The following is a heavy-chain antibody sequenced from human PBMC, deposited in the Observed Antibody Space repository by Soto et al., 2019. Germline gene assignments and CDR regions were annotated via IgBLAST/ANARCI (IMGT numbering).Heavy chain of an antibody. CDR2: IYYSGST. Sequence: QVQLQESGPGLVKPSQTLSLTCTVSGGSISSGGYYWSWIRQHPGKGLEWIGYIYYSGSTYYNPSLNSRVTIAVDTSKNQFSLKLSAVTAADTAVYYCARVTESYGDYDWYFDLWGRGTLVTVSS. D-gene: IGHD4-17*01. J-gene: IGHJ2*01. CDR3: ARVTESYGDYDWYFDL. CDR1: GGSISSGGYY. V-gene: IGHV4-31*03.